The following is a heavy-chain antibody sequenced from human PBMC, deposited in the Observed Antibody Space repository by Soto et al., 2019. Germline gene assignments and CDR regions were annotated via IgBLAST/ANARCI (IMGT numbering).Heavy chain of an antibody. D-gene: IGHD6-13*01. CDR1: GGSISSGDYY. J-gene: IGHJ5*02. V-gene: IGHV4-30-4*01. Sequence: SETLSLTCTVSGGSISSGDYYWSWIRQPPGKGLEWIGYIYYSGSTYYNPSLKSRVTISVDTSKNQFSLKLSSVTAADTAVYYCARVQGFPDFIAAAGTAWFDPWGQGTLVTVSS. CDR2: IYYSGST. CDR3: ARVQGFPDFIAAAGTAWFDP.